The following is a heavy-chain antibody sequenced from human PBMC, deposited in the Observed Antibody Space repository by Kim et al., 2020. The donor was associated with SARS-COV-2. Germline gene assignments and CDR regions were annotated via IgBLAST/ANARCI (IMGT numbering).Heavy chain of an antibody. Sequence: VKGRFTISRDNSKNTLYLQMNGLRAEDTAIDYCATPLAQIEGLFYSGVDVWGQGTTVTVSS. CDR3: ATPLAQIEGLFYSGVDV. V-gene: IGHV3-23*01. D-gene: IGHD2-15*01. J-gene: IGHJ6*02.